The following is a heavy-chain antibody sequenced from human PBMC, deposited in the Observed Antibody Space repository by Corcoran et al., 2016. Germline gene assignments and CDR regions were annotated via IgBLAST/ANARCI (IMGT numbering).Heavy chain of an antibody. J-gene: IGHJ4*02. CDR2: MSHDGNSK. V-gene: IGHV3-30*03. CDR3: ARWEGAADFDY. Sequence: VQLGESGGGVVQPGRSLRLSCAAFGFTLRNYGMHWVRQAPGKGLEWVAVMSHDGNSKYYAASVKGRFTISRDSSKNTVYLLMDSLRTEDTAVYFCARWEGAADFDYWGQGTLVTVSS. CDR1: GFTLRNYG. D-gene: IGHD1-26*01.